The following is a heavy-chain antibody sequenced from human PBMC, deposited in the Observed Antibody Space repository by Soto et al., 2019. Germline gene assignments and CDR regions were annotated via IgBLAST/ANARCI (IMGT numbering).Heavy chain of an antibody. CDR2: ISYDGSNK. V-gene: IGHV3-30*18. CDR3: AKSDPTLITGEYYYGMDV. J-gene: IGHJ6*02. CDR1: GFTFSSYG. D-gene: IGHD3-16*01. Sequence: GGSLRLSCAASGFTFSSYGMHWVRQAPGKGLEWVAVISYDGSNKYYADSVKGRFTISRDNSKNTLYLQMNSLRAEDTAVYYCAKSDPTLITGEYYYGMDVWGQGTTVTVSS.